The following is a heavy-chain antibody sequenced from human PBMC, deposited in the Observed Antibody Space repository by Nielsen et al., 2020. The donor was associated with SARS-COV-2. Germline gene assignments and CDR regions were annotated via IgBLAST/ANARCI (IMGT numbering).Heavy chain of an antibody. CDR1: GFTFSSYG. CDR3: ARDPTLSGSGYPAGAFDI. J-gene: IGHJ3*02. Sequence: GESLKISCAASGFTFSSYGMHWVRQAPGKGLEWVAVIWYDGSNKYYADSVKGRFTISRDNSKNTLYLQMNSLRAEDTAVYYCARDPTLSGSGYPAGAFDIWGQGTMVTVSS. D-gene: IGHD3-22*01. V-gene: IGHV3-33*01. CDR2: IWYDGSNK.